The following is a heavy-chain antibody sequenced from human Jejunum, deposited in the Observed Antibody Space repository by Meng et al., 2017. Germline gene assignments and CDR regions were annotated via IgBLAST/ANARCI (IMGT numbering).Heavy chain of an antibody. J-gene: IGHJ4*02. CDR1: GGSISSSDW. CDR3: AREWSGSFRHFDY. Sequence: VRLQEPGPGLLKPLGTLSLTCGVSGGSISSSDWWSWVRQPPGKGLEWIGEIHHSGSTNYNPSLKSRVTISVDKSKNQFSLKLSSVTAADTAVYYCAREWSGSFRHFDYWGQGTLVTVSS. D-gene: IGHD3-16*02. CDR2: IHHSGST. V-gene: IGHV4-4*02.